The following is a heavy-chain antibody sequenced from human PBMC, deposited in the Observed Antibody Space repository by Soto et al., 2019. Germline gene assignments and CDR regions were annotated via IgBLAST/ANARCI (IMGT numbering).Heavy chain of an antibody. V-gene: IGHV3-33*01. CDR2: IWYDGSNK. D-gene: IGHD3-10*01. Sequence: GGSPRLSCAASGFTFSSYGMHWVRQAPGKGLEWVAVIWYDGSNKYYADSVKGRFTISRDNSKNTLYLQMNSLRGEDTAVYYCARDQYIWSGGVSYYYGMDVWGQGTTVTVSS. CDR3: ARDQYIWSGGVSYYYGMDV. CDR1: GFTFSSYG. J-gene: IGHJ6*02.